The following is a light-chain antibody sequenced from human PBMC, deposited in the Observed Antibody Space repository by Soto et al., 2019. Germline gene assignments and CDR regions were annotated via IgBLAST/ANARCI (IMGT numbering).Light chain of an antibody. CDR3: CSYAGSYTP. J-gene: IGLJ1*01. V-gene: IGLV2-11*01. CDR1: SSDVGGYNY. Sequence: QSALTQPRSVSGSPGQSVTISCTGTSSDVGGYNYVSWYQQHPGKAPKLMIYDVSTRPSGVPDRFSGSKSGNTASLIISGLQAEDEADYYCCSYAGSYTPFGTGTKVTVL. CDR2: DVS.